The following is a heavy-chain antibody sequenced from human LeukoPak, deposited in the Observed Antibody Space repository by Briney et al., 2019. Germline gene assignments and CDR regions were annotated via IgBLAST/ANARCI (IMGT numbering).Heavy chain of an antibody. Sequence: SETLSLTCTVSGGSISSYYWSWIRQPPGKGLEWIGYIYYSGSTNYNPSLKSRVTISVDTSKNQFSLKLSSVTAADTAVYYCARDSSVAGTSFDCWGQGTLVTVSS. CDR2: IYYSGST. CDR1: GGSISSYY. D-gene: IGHD6-19*01. V-gene: IGHV4-59*01. J-gene: IGHJ4*02. CDR3: ARDSSVAGTSFDC.